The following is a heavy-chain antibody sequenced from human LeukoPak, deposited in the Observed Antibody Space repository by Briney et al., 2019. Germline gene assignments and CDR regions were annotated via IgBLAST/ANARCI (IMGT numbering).Heavy chain of an antibody. J-gene: IGHJ4*02. CDR2: IYYSGST. Sequence: SSETLSLTCTVSGGSISSYYWSWIRQPPGKGLEWIGYIYYSGSTNYNPSLKSRVTISVDTSKNQFSLKLSSVTAADTAVYYCARGSSGWSYYFDYWGQGTLVTVSS. CDR3: ARGSSGWSYYFDY. D-gene: IGHD6-19*01. V-gene: IGHV4-59*01. CDR1: GGSISSYY.